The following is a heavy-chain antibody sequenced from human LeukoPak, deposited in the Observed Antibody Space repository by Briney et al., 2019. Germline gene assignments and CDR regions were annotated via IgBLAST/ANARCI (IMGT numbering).Heavy chain of an antibody. D-gene: IGHD3-22*01. Sequence: RPGGSLRLSCAASGFTFSSYWMSWIRQPPGKGLEWIGEINRNGSTNYNPSLKSRVTIPIDTSKNQFSLRLNSVTAADTAVYYCARGSPYSSGYHYPRLLDYWGQGTLVTVSS. V-gene: IGHV4-34*01. J-gene: IGHJ4*02. CDR2: INRNGST. CDR3: ARGSPYSSGYHYPRLLDY. CDR1: GFTFSSYW.